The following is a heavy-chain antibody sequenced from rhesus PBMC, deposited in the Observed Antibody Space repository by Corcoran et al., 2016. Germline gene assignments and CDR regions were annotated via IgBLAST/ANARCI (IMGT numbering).Heavy chain of an antibody. V-gene: IGHV4-147*01. D-gene: IGHD1-20*01. Sequence: QVQLQESGPGLVKPSETLSLTCAVSGGSISSNSCSWIRQSPGKGLEWFGYIYGGSGSTSYNPSLKSRVTISTDTSKNQFSLKLSSVTAADTAVYYCARYRTLAGTTRFDYWGQGVLVTVSS. J-gene: IGHJ4*01. CDR1: GGSISSNS. CDR3: ARYRTLAGTTRFDY. CDR2: IYGGSGST.